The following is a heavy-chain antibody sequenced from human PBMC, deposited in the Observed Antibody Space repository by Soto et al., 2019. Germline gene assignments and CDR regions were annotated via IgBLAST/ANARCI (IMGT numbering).Heavy chain of an antibody. D-gene: IGHD2-15*01. CDR3: ARDVQDIVVVVAATLTPYGMDV. J-gene: IGHJ6*02. V-gene: IGHV3-30-3*01. CDR1: GFTFSSYA. Sequence: QVQLVESGGGVVQPGRSLRLSCAASGFTFSSYAMHWVRQAPGKGLEWVAVISYDGSNKYYADSVKGRFTISRDNSKNTLYLQMNSLRAEDTAVYYCARDVQDIVVVVAATLTPYGMDVWGQGTTVTVSS. CDR2: ISYDGSNK.